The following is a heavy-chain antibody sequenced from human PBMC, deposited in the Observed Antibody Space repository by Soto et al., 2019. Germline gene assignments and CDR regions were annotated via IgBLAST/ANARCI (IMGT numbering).Heavy chain of an antibody. CDR3: AKTTHGLSMDAFDI. V-gene: IGHV3-23*01. Sequence: ALRRYGAASRFTFSNYTISWVRQAPGKGLEWVSAISGSGGSTYYADSVKGRFTISRDNSKNTLYLQMNSLRAEDTDVYYCAKTTHGLSMDAFDIWGQGTMVTVSS. CDR2: ISGSGGST. CDR1: RFTFSNYT. D-gene: IGHD6-6*01. J-gene: IGHJ3*02.